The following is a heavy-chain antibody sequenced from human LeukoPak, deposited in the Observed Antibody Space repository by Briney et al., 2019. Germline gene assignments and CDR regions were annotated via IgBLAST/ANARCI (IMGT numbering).Heavy chain of an antibody. CDR1: GFTVSSNY. V-gene: IGHV3-53*01. D-gene: IGHD3-10*01. J-gene: IGHJ4*02. CDR3: ATRAGSYGYYFDY. Sequence: GGSLRLSCAASGFTVSSNYMSWVRQAPGKGLEWVSFIYSGGTTYYADSVKGRFTISRDNSKNTLYLQMNILRAEDTAVYYCATRAGSYGYYFDYWGQGTLVTVSS. CDR2: IYSGGTT.